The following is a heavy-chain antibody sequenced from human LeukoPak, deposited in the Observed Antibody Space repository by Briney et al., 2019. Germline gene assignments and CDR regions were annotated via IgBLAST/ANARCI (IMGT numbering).Heavy chain of an antibody. J-gene: IGHJ4*02. CDR1: GYTFTGYY. V-gene: IGHV1-2*02. D-gene: IGHD3-10*01. CDR3: ARVWFGELLAEYFDY. CDR2: INPNSGGT. Sequence: EASMKVSCKASGYTFTGYYMHWVRQAPGQGLEWMGWINPNSGGTNYAQKFQGRVTMTRGTSISTAYMELSRLRSDDTAVYYCARVWFGELLAEYFDYWGQGTLVTVSS.